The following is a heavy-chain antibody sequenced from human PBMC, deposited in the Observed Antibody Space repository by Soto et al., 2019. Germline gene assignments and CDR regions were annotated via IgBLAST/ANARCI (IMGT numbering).Heavy chain of an antibody. CDR1: GFIFRSFW. CDR3: AKGPSPYCSSTSCSPFDP. J-gene: IGHJ5*02. CDR2: IKQDGTEK. D-gene: IGHD2-2*01. V-gene: IGHV3-7*05. Sequence: GGSLRLSCAASGFIFRSFWMSWVRQAPGKGLEWVANIKQDGTEKNYLDSVKGRFTISRDNSKNTLYLQMNSLRAEDTAVYYCAKGPSPYCSSTSCSPFDPWGQGTLVTVSS.